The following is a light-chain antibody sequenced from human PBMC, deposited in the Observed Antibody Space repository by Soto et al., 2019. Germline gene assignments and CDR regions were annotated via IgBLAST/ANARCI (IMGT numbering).Light chain of an antibody. V-gene: IGLV4-69*01. J-gene: IGLJ3*02. CDR2: LNNDGSH. CDR3: QTWDTGIRV. Sequence: QLVLTQSPSASASLGASVKLTCTLSSGHSNYAIAWHQQQPDKGPRYLMRLNNDGSHINGDGIPDRFSGSISGAERYLTISSFQSEDEADYYCQTWDTGIRVFGGGTKLTVL. CDR1: SGHSNYA.